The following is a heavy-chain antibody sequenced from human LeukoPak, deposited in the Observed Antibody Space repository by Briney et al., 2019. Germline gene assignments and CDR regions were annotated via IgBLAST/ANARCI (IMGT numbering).Heavy chain of an antibody. CDR3: ARDSSWRSNWFDP. V-gene: IGHV4-34*01. D-gene: IGHD6-13*01. Sequence: SETLSLTCAVYGGSFSGYYWSWIRQPPGKGLEWIGEINHSGSTNYNPSLKSRVTISVDTSKNQFSLKLSSVTAADTAVYYCARDSSWRSNWFDPWGQGTLVTVSS. CDR2: INHSGST. CDR1: GGSFSGYY. J-gene: IGHJ5*02.